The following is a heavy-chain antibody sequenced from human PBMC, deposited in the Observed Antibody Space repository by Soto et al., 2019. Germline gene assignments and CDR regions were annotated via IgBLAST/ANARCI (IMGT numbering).Heavy chain of an antibody. Sequence: GGSLRLSCAASGFTFSSYAMSWVRQAPGKGLEWVSAISGSGGSTYYADSVKGRFTISRDNSKNTLYLQMNSLRAEDTAVYYCAKDGSGSDEWWLNDFEYWGQGTLVTVPS. CDR1: GFTFSSYA. D-gene: IGHD3-10*01. V-gene: IGHV3-23*01. CDR2: ISGSGGST. CDR3: AKDGSGSDEWWLNDFEY. J-gene: IGHJ4*02.